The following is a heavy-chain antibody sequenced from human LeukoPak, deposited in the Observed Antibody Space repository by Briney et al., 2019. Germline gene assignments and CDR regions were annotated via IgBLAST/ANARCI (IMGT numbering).Heavy chain of an antibody. Sequence: ASVKVSCKASGYAFTYYYMHWVRQAPGQGLEWMGIINPSTSSTTYAQRFQGRVTLTRDTSTSTAYMELSSLRSDDTAVYYCARDLFWPSGSEPSSCAFDIWGQGTMVTVSS. D-gene: IGHD1-26*01. CDR2: INPSTSST. J-gene: IGHJ3*02. CDR3: ARDLFWPSGSEPSSCAFDI. V-gene: IGHV1-46*01. CDR1: GYAFTYYY.